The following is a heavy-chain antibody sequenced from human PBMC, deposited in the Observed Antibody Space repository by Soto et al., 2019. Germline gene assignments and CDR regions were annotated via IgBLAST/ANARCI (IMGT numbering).Heavy chain of an antibody. Sequence: GGSLRLSCAASGFTFGSSWMHWVRQAPGKGLVWVSRINSDGSSTSYADSVKGRFTISRDNAKNTLYLLMNSLRAEDTAVYYCARAVAYCSGRSCYSGAFDIWGQGTMVTVSS. CDR3: ARAVAYCSGRSCYSGAFDI. CDR1: GFTFGSSW. CDR2: INSDGSST. J-gene: IGHJ3*02. D-gene: IGHD2-15*01. V-gene: IGHV3-74*01.